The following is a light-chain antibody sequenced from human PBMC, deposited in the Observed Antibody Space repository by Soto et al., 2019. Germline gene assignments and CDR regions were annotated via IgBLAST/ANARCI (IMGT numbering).Light chain of an antibody. CDR1: SSDVGGYNY. J-gene: IGLJ2*01. CDR3: TSYTSSSSVV. V-gene: IGLV2-14*01. CDR2: DVS. Sequence: QSALTQPASVSGSPGQSITISCTGTSSDVGGYNYVSWYQQHPGKAPKLMIYDVSTRPSGVSNRFSGSKSGNTASLTISGLQAEDEADYYCTSYTSSSSVVFGGGTNVTVL.